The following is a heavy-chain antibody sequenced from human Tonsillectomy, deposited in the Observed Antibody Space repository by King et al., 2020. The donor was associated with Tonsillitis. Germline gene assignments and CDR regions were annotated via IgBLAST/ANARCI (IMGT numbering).Heavy chain of an antibody. CDR1: GFTFGNYA. D-gene: IGHD5-12*01. J-gene: IGHJ6*02. CDR2: IRSKAYGGTT. CDR3: TRDRSGYSGYDYRGYYYYGMDV. V-gene: IGHV3-49*05. Sequence: DVQLVESGGGLVKPGRSLRLSCTASGFTFGNYAMNWFRQAPGKGLEWVGFIRSKAYGGTTEYAASVKGRFTISRDDSKSIAYLQMNSLKTEDTAVYFCTRDRSGYSGYDYRGYYYYGMDVWGQGTTVTVSS.